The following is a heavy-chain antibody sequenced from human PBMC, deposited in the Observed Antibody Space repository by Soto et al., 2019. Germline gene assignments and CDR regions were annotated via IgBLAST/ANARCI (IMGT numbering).Heavy chain of an antibody. CDR3: VDSSSHDDY. Sequence: SETLFLTFDVSGGSISSSNWWSWVRQPPGKGLEWIGEIYHSGSNNYNPSLKSRVTISVDKSKNQFSLKLSSVTAADTDVYYCVDSSSHDDYWGQGTLVTVSS. J-gene: IGHJ4*02. CDR2: IYHSGSN. D-gene: IGHD6-13*01. V-gene: IGHV4-4*02. CDR1: GGSISSSNW.